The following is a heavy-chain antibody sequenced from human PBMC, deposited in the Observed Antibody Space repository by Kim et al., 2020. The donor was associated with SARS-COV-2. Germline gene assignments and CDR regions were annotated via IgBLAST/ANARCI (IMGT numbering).Heavy chain of an antibody. J-gene: IGHJ4*01. D-gene: IGHD3-10*01. CDR3: ARVAVRELTSAKTDFDY. CDR1: GGSFSGYY. Sequence: SETLSLTCAVYGGSFSGYYWSWIRQPPGKGLEWIGEINHSGSTNYNPSLKSRVTISVDTSKNQFSLKLSSVTAADTAVYYCARVAVRELTSAKTDFDYWG. CDR2: INHSGST. V-gene: IGHV4-34*01.